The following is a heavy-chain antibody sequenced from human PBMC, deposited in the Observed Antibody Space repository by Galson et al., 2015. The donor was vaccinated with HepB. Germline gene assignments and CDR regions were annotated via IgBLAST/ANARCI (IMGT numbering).Heavy chain of an antibody. CDR1: GFNFKIYG. V-gene: IGHV3-21*01. D-gene: IGHD6-6*01. CDR2: ISDSNTYI. Sequence: SLRLSCAASGFNFKIYGMNWVRQAPGKGLEWVASISDSNTYIFYADSVKGRFTISRDDAKNSVFLLMNTLGVEDTALYYCARDLKSANSSQIDFWGQGTLVTVFS. J-gene: IGHJ4*02. CDR3: ARDLKSANSSQIDF.